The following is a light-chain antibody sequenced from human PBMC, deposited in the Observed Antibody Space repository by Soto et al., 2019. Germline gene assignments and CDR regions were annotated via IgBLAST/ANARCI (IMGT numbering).Light chain of an antibody. CDR1: QSVSDK. Sequence: EIEMTQSPATLSVSPGEGATLSCRASQSVSDKLAWYQHQPGQTHRLLIYDGSTRATGIPARFSGSGSGTDFTLTIRSLQSEDFAVYYCQQYNDWPWTFGQGTKVEIK. J-gene: IGKJ1*01. CDR3: QQYNDWPWT. V-gene: IGKV3-15*01. CDR2: DGS.